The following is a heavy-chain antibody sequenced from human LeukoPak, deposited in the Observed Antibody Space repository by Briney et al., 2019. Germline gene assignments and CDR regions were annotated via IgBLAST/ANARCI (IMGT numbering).Heavy chain of an antibody. CDR2: IKSDGSSP. D-gene: IGHD3-10*01. V-gene: IGHV3-74*01. CDR1: GFTLNYYG. Sequence: GGSLRLSCEASGFTLNYYGMNWVRQAPGKGLQWVSRIKSDGSSPTYADSVKDRFSISRDIAKNTLFIQMNSLRAEDTAVYYCARDKGWFGELSDADALDIWGQGTVVTVSS. CDR3: ARDKGWFGELSDADALDI. J-gene: IGHJ3*02.